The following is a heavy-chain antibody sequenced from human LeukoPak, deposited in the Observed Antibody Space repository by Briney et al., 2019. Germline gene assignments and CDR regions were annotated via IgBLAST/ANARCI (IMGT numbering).Heavy chain of an antibody. V-gene: IGHV1-69*13. J-gene: IGHJ4*02. D-gene: IGHD3-9*01. CDR3: ARGHDILTGFDY. CDR1: GGTFSSYA. CDR2: IIPIFGTA. Sequence: GASVKVSCKASGGTFSSYALSWVRQAPGQGLEWMGGIIPIFGTANYAQKFQGRVTITADESTSTAYMELSSLRSEDTAVYYCARGHDILTGFDYWGQGTLVTVSS.